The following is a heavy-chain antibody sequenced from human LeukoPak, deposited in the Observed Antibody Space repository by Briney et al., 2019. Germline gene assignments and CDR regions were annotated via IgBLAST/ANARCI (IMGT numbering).Heavy chain of an antibody. Sequence: ASVKVSCKASGYTFTGYYMHWVRQAPGQGLEWMGWINPNSGGTNYAQKFQGRVTMTRDTSISTAYMELSRLRSDDTAVYYCARGLLEQWLVRNYYYYMDVWGKGTTVTVSS. CDR2: INPNSGGT. J-gene: IGHJ6*03. D-gene: IGHD6-19*01. V-gene: IGHV1-2*02. CDR3: ARGLLEQWLVRNYYYYMDV. CDR1: GYTFTGYY.